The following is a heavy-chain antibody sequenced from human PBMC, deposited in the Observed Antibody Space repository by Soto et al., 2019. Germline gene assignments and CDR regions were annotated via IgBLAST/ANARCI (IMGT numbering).Heavy chain of an antibody. J-gene: IGHJ6*03. CDR2: IYYSGST. CDR3: ARDSKKTGGSGKRNYYMDV. Sequence: SETMSLTSTVAGGNIRSYDWSWIRQKPGKGLEWIGYIYYSGSTNYNPSLKSRVTISVDTSKNQFSLKLSSVTAADTAVYYCARDSKKTGGSGKRNYYMDVWGKGTTVTVSS. V-gene: IGHV4-59*01. CDR1: GGNIRSYD. D-gene: IGHD3-10*01.